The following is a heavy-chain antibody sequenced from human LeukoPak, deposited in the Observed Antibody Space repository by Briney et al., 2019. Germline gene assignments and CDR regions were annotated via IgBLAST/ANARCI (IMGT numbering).Heavy chain of an antibody. CDR2: ISSSGSTT. CDR1: GFTFSSYA. D-gene: IGHD3-10*01. J-gene: IGHJ4*02. CDR3: ARIYGSGSYRY. V-gene: IGHV3-48*03. Sequence: PGGSLRLSCAASGFTFSSYAMSWVRQAPGKGLEWVSYISSSGSTTNYADSVKGRFTISRDNAKNSLYLQMDSLRAEDTAVYYCARIYGSGSYRYWGQGTLVTVSS.